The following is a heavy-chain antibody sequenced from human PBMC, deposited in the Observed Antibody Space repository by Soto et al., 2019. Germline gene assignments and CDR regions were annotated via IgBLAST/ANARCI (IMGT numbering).Heavy chain of an antibody. D-gene: IGHD3-10*01. V-gene: IGHV3-7*04. Sequence: EVQLVESGGGLVQPGGSLRLSCVASGFAFSDYWMNWVRQVPGKGLECVANLKQDGSEIHYVDSVKGRFTISRDNAKNTLFLQMNSLRAEDTAVYYCARSSGWTGDYWGQGILVTVSS. J-gene: IGHJ4*02. CDR1: GFAFSDYW. CDR2: LKQDGSEI. CDR3: ARSSGWTGDY.